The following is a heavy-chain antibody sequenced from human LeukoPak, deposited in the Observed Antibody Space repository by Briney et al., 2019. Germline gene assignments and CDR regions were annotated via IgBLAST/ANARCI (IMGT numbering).Heavy chain of an antibody. CDR3: ARAPQVRGVILYYFDY. D-gene: IGHD3-10*01. CDR2: ISYDGSNK. Sequence: PGGSLRLSCAASGFTFSSYAMHWVRQAPGKGLEWVAVISYDGSNKYCADSVKGRFTISRDNSKNTLYLQMNSLRAEDTAVYYCARAPQVRGVILYYFDYWGQGTLVTVSS. J-gene: IGHJ4*02. V-gene: IGHV3-30*01. CDR1: GFTFSSYA.